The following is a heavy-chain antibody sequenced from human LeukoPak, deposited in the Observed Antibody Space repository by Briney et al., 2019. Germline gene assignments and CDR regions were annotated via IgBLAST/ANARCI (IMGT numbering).Heavy chain of an antibody. D-gene: IGHD2-15*01. Sequence: SSETLSLTCTVSGYSISSGYYWGWIRQPPGKGLEWIGSIYHSGSTYYKPSLKSRVTISVDTSKTQFSLRLSSVTAADTAVYYCARITPAFDIWGQGTMVTVSS. V-gene: IGHV4-38-2*02. CDR2: IYHSGST. J-gene: IGHJ3*02. CDR3: ARITPAFDI. CDR1: GYSISSGYY.